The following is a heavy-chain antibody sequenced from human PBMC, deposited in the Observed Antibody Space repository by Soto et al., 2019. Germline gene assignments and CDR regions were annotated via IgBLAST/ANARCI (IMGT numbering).Heavy chain of an antibody. J-gene: IGHJ6*02. V-gene: IGHV1-69*01. D-gene: IGHD2-2*01. Sequence: VQLVQSGAEVKKPGSSVKVSCKASGGTFSSYAISWVRQAPGQGLEWMGGIIPIFGTANYAQKFQGRVTITADESTSTAYMELSSLRSEDTAVYYCATLEGCSSTSCYYYYYGMDVWGQGTTVTVSS. CDR2: IIPIFGTA. CDR1: GGTFSSYA. CDR3: ATLEGCSSTSCYYYYYGMDV.